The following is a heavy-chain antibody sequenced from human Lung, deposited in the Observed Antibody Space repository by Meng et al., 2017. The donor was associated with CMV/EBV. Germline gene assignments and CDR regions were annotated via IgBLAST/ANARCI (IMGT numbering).Heavy chain of an antibody. Sequence: SETLSLXCSVSGGSVNSGMHYWTWIRQPPGKGLEWIGYIYFRGRTEYNPSLKSRVTISVDTSRNQFSLKLISMTAADTAIYYCARVRGDGYNPEFDYWGQGXLVTVSS. V-gene: IGHV4-61*01. D-gene: IGHD5-24*01. CDR3: ARVRGDGYNPEFDY. J-gene: IGHJ4*02. CDR1: GGSVNSGMHY. CDR2: IYFRGRT.